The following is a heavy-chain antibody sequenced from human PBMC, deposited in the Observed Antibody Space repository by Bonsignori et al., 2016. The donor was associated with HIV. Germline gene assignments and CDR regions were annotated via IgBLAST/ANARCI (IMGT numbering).Heavy chain of an antibody. J-gene: IGHJ4*02. D-gene: IGHD5-24*01. CDR2: IIPILGIA. Sequence: WVRQAPGQGLEWMGGIIPILGIANYAQKFQGRVTITADKSTSTAYMELSSLRSEDTAVYYCARSSGERWLQLGTTVDYWGQGTLVTVSS. CDR3: ARSSGERWLQLGTTVDY. V-gene: IGHV1-69*10.